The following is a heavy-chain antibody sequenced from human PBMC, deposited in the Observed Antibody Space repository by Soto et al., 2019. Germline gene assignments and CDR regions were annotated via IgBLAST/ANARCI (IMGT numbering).Heavy chain of an antibody. V-gene: IGHV3-11*01. CDR2: ISSGGSTR. CDR1: GFTFSDFY. Sequence: PGGSLRLSCAASGFTFSDFYMSWFRRPPGKGMEWVSFISSGGSTRFYADSVEGRFTISRDNAKNVMFLQMHSLRAEDTALYYCAKANTYFYSYSYNGMDVWGQGTTVTVSS. D-gene: IGHD2-15*01. CDR3: AKANTYFYSYSYNGMDV. J-gene: IGHJ6*02.